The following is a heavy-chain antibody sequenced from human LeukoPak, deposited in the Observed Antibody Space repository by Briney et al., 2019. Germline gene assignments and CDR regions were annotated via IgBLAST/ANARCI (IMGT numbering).Heavy chain of an antibody. CDR3: VRESTSSGYYYAPDY. CDR2: IYSGGNT. Sequence: GGSLRLSCAASGFTVSNNYMSWVRQAPGKGLEWVSVIYSGGNTYYADPLKGRFTISRDNSKNTLYLQMNSLRAEDTAVYYCVRESTSSGYYYAPDYWGQGTLATVS. D-gene: IGHD3-22*01. J-gene: IGHJ4*02. V-gene: IGHV3-53*01. CDR1: GFTVSNNY.